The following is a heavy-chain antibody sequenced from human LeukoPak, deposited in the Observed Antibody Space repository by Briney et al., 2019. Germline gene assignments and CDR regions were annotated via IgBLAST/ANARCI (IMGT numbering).Heavy chain of an antibody. CDR1: GFTFSNAW. J-gene: IGHJ4*02. V-gene: IGHV3-15*01. CDR2: IKSKTDGGTT. D-gene: IGHD4-17*01. CDR3: ARVASGGDYRSGGDDY. Sequence: GGSLRLSCAASGFTFSNAWMSWVRQAPGKGLEWVGRIKSKTDGGTTDYAAPVKGRFTISRDNSKNTLYLQMGSLRAEDMAVYYCARVASGGDYRSGGDDYWGQGTLVTVSS.